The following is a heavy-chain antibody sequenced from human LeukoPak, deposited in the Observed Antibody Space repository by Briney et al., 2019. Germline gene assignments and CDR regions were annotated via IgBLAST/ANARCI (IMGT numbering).Heavy chain of an antibody. CDR1: GFTSSSYA. V-gene: IGHV3-64*01. D-gene: IGHD1-26*01. Sequence: GGSLRPSGAASGFTSSSYAMHWVRQAPGKGLEYVSAIISTGDNTYNANSVKGRFTISRDNSKNTLYLQMASLRGEDTAVYYCATAPREGFSGSYHDYWGQGTLVTVSS. CDR3: ATAPREGFSGSYHDY. CDR2: IISTGDNT. J-gene: IGHJ4*02.